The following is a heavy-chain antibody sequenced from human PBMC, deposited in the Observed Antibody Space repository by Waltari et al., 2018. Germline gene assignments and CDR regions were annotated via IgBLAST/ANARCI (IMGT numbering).Heavy chain of an antibody. CDR2: INPNSGGT. V-gene: IGHV1-2*06. Sequence: QVQLVQSGAEVKKPGASVKVSCTASGYPFPGHDMHWGRQAPGQGLEWMGRINPNSGGTNYAQKFQGRVTMTRDTSISTVYMELSRLTSDDTAMYYCARDYCSSIGCVFDYWGQGTLVTVSS. J-gene: IGHJ4*02. CDR3: ARDYCSSIGCVFDY. D-gene: IGHD2-2*01. CDR1: GYPFPGHD.